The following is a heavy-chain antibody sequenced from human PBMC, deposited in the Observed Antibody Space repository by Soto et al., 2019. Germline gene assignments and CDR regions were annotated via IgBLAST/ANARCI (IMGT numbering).Heavy chain of an antibody. CDR3: ARDDKMYYDSTYGMDV. V-gene: IGHV4-4*07. CDR1: GGSISSYY. J-gene: IGHJ6*02. Sequence: PSETLSLTCTVSGGSISSYYWSWIRQPAGKGLEWIGRIYTSGSTNYNPSLKSRVTMSVDTSKNQFSLKLSSVTAADTAVYYCARDDKMYYDSTYGMDVWGQGTTVNVS. CDR2: IYTSGST. D-gene: IGHD3-22*01.